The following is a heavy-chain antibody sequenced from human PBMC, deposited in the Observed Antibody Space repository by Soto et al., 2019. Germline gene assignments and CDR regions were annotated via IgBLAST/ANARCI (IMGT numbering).Heavy chain of an antibody. CDR2: ISSSSSYI. CDR3: AREGGGNSGYFWAPDY. Sequence: EVQLVESGGGLVKPGGSLRLSCAASGFTFSSYSMNWVRQAPGKGLEWVSSISSSSSYIYYADSVKGRFTISRDNAKNSLYLQMNSLRAEDTAVYYCAREGGGNSGYFWAPDYWGQGTLVTVSS. D-gene: IGHD5-12*01. V-gene: IGHV3-21*01. J-gene: IGHJ4*02. CDR1: GFTFSSYS.